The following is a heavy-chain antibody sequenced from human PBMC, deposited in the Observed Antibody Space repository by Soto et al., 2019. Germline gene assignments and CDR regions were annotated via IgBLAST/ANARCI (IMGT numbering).Heavy chain of an antibody. Sequence: GGSLRLSCAASGFTFSSYGMHWVRQAPGKGLEWVAVISYDGSNKYYADSVKGRFTISRDNSKNTLYLQMNSLRAEDTAVYYCAKDDTTVTTTLLLDYWGQGTLVTVSS. D-gene: IGHD4-17*01. V-gene: IGHV3-30*18. CDR3: AKDDTTVTTTLLLDY. J-gene: IGHJ4*02. CDR1: GFTFSSYG. CDR2: ISYDGSNK.